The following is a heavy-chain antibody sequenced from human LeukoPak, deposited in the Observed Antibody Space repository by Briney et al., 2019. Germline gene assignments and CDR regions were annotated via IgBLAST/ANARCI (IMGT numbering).Heavy chain of an antibody. V-gene: IGHV3-7*04. D-gene: IGHD6-13*01. J-gene: IGHJ4*01. CDR3: GRGVGSSGYSLGYYFHS. CDR2: IKQDGSEK. Sequence: GGSLRLSCTASGFTFSSYLMGWVRQAPGKGLEWVANIKQDGSEKYYVDSVKGRFTISRDNAKNSLYLQMNSLRVEDKAVYYGGRGVGSSGYSLGYYFHSWG. CDR1: GFTFSSYL.